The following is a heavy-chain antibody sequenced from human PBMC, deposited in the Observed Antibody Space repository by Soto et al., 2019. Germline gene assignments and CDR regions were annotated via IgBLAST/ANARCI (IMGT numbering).Heavy chain of an antibody. J-gene: IGHJ1*01. V-gene: IGHV1-69*12. CDR1: GGTFSNYA. CDR3: ASHGERDYYDNSGYG. D-gene: IGHD3-22*01. CDR2: IIPIFGTT. Sequence: QFQLVQSGAEVKKPGSSVKVSCKASGGTFSNYALSWVRQAPGQGLEWMGDIIPIFGTTKNAQKFQGRVTITADEATATAYMELNSLRSEDTAVYYCASHGERDYYDNSGYGWGQGTLVTVSS.